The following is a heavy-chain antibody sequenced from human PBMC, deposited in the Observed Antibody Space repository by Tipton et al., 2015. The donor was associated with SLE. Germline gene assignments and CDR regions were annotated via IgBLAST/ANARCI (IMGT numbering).Heavy chain of an antibody. D-gene: IGHD3-22*01. CDR1: GFTFSSYG. CDR3: TKEIRGYYSAQ. J-gene: IGHJ6*02. Sequence: GSLRLSCAASGFTFSSYGLHWVRQAPGKGLEWVAFISYDGSLKSYADSVRGRFTISRDQSEGTLYLQLDSLRREDTAMYFCTKEIRGYYSAQWGQGTTVTVSS. CDR2: ISYDGSLK. V-gene: IGHV3-30*02.